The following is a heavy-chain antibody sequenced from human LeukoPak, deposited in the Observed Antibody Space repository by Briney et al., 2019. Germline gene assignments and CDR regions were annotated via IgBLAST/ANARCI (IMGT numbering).Heavy chain of an antibody. J-gene: IGHJ4*02. CDR3: AKQDGYNVDYYFDY. D-gene: IGHD5-24*01. V-gene: IGHV3-23*01. Sequence: GGSLRLSCAASGFTFSSYAMSWVRQAPGKGLEWVSTIGDNGDSTYYADSVKGRFTISRGNSKNTLYLQMNSLRAEDTAVYYCAKQDGYNVDYYFDYWGQGTLVTVSS. CDR2: IGDNGDST. CDR1: GFTFSSYA.